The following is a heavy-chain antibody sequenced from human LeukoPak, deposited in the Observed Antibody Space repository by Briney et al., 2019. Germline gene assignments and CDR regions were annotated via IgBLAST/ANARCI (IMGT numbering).Heavy chain of an antibody. Sequence: SRTLSLTCAVSAGSISSSNWWSWVRQPPGKGLEGIGDTYHTGSTNYNSSLKSRVTISLDTSRNHFSLKLTSVTAADTAVYYCAKSKGYGLVDIWGQGTMVTVSS. CDR3: AKSKGYGLVDI. CDR1: AGSISSSNW. D-gene: IGHD3-10*01. V-gene: IGHV4-4*02. CDR2: TYHTGST. J-gene: IGHJ3*02.